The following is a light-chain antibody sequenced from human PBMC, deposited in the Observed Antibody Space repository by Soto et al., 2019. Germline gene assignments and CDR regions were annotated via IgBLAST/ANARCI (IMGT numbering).Light chain of an antibody. CDR2: DVS. CDR3: QKYESFSAT. J-gene: IGKJ1*01. Sequence: IQMTQSPSTLSASVGDRVTITCRASQSISRWLAWSQQKPGKAPKLLIYDVSALPRGVPPRLSGSGSGTQLTLTISGLQPDDFATYYCQKYESFSATCGPGTKVDIK. V-gene: IGKV1-5*01. CDR1: QSISRW.